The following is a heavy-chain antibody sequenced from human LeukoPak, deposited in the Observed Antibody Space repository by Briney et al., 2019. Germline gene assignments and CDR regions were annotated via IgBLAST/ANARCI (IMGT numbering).Heavy chain of an antibody. D-gene: IGHD4-17*01. CDR3: AKDIRPYLNDYGDYVLGNWFDP. J-gene: IGHJ5*02. CDR2: ISWNSGSI. Sequence: GGSLRPSCAASVFTFDDYAMHCVRHAPGKGLEWVSGISWNSGSIGYADSVKGRLTVSRDNAKNSLYLQMNSLRAEDTALYYCAKDIRPYLNDYGDYVLGNWFDPWGQGTLVTVSS. CDR1: VFTFDDYA. V-gene: IGHV3-9*01.